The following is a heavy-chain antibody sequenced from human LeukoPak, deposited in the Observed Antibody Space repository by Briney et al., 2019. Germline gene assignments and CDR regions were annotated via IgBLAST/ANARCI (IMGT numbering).Heavy chain of an antibody. CDR1: GFTFSGYA. Sequence: GGSLILSCAAFGFTFSGYAMSWVRQAPGKGLEWVSAISGSGGSTYCADSVKGRFTISRDNSKNTLYLQMNSLRAEDTAVYYCAKWLLWFGDYNFDYWGQGTLVTVSS. CDR2: ISGSGGST. V-gene: IGHV3-23*01. CDR3: AKWLLWFGDYNFDY. J-gene: IGHJ4*02. D-gene: IGHD3-10*01.